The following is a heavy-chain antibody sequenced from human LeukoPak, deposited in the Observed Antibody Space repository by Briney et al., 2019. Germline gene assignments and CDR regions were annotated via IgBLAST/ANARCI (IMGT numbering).Heavy chain of an antibody. V-gene: IGHV4-61*02. D-gene: IGHD3-10*01. CDR3: ARAEVRGANWFDP. J-gene: IGHJ5*02. CDR1: GGSISSGSYY. CDR2: IYTSGST. Sequence: SETLSLTCTVSGGSISSGSYYWSWIRQPAGKGLEWIGRIYTSGSTNYNPSLKSRVTISVDTSKNQFSLKLSSVTAADTAVYYCARAEVRGANWFDPWGQGTLVTVSS.